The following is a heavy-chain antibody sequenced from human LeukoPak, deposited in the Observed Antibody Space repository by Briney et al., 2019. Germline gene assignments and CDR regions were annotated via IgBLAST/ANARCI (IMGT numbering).Heavy chain of an antibody. CDR2: ISSSSSTI. V-gene: IGHV3-48*04. CDR1: GFTFSSYS. Sequence: PGGSLRLSCAASGFTFSSYSMNWVRQAPGKGLEWVSYISSSSSTIYYADSVKGRFTISRDNAKNSLYLQMNSLRAEDTAVYYCARGTTPRGFDYWGQGTLVTVSS. D-gene: IGHD1-7*01. J-gene: IGHJ4*02. CDR3: ARGTTPRGFDY.